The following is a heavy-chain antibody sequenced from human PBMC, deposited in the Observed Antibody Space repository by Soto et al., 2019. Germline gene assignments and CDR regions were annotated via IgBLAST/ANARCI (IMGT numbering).Heavy chain of an antibody. J-gene: IGHJ4*02. V-gene: IGHV3-48*01. D-gene: IGHD2-2*03. CDR1: GFTFSSYS. CDR2: ISSSSSTI. Sequence: EVQLVESGGGLVQPGGSLRLSCAASGFTFSSYSMNWVRQAPGKGLEWVSYISSSSSTIYYADSVKGRFTISRDNAKNSLYLQMNSLRAEDTAVYYCARDRPLDIVVPDFDYWGQGTLVTVSS. CDR3: ARDRPLDIVVPDFDY.